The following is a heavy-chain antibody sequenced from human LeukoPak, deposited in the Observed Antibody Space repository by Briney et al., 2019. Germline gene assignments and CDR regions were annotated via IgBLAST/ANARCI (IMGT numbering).Heavy chain of an antibody. D-gene: IGHD6-13*01. J-gene: IGHJ4*02. V-gene: IGHV4-39*01. CDR3: ARVVGSMAAAGWCDY. CDR2: IYYSGST. CDR1: GGSISSSSYY. Sequence: SETLSLTCTVSGGSISSSSYYWGWIRQPPGKGLEWIGSIYYSGSTYYNPSLKSRVTISVDTSKNQFSLKLSSVTAADTAVYYCARVVGSMAAAGWCDYWGQGTLVTVSS.